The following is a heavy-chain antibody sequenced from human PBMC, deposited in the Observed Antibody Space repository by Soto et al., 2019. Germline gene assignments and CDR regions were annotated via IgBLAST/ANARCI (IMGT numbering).Heavy chain of an antibody. CDR3: ARDVRVGANSDASEI. V-gene: IGHV1-18*01. J-gene: IGHJ3*02. D-gene: IGHD1-26*01. CDR1: GYSFSSFG. CDR2: ISFYNGKT. Sequence: QGQLVQSGPEVKKPGASVKVSCKTSGYSFSSFGISWLRRAPGQGPEWMGWISFYNGKTNFAQKFQDRITLTTDTSTTTAYMELRSLTSDDTAMYYCARDVRVGANSDASEIWGQGTMVTVSS.